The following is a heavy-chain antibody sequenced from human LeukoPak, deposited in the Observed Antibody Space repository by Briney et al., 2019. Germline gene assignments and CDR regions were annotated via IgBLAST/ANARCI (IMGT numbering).Heavy chain of an antibody. CDR3: AKQLGYCSDGSCYFPY. CDR2: ISNNGGYT. Sequence: GGSLRLSCTASGFTFSNYAMSWVRQAPGKGLEWVSAISNNGGYTYYADSVQGRFTISRDNSKSTLCLQMNSLRAEDTAVYYCAKQLGYCSDGSCYFPYWGQGTLVTVSS. CDR1: GFTFSNYA. D-gene: IGHD2-15*01. V-gene: IGHV3-23*01. J-gene: IGHJ4*02.